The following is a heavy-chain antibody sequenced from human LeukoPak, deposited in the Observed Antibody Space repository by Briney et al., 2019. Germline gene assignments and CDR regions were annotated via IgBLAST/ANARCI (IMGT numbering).Heavy chain of an antibody. V-gene: IGHV4-61*01. Sequence: SETLSLTCTVSGGSISSGSYYWSWIRQPPGKGLEWIGYIYYSGSTNYNPSLKSRVTISVDTSKNQFSLKLSSVTAADTAVYYCARAMYSGSYYYYYGMDVWGQGTTVTVSS. D-gene: IGHD1-26*01. CDR3: ARAMYSGSYYYYYGMDV. CDR2: IYYSGST. CDR1: GGSISSGSYY. J-gene: IGHJ6*02.